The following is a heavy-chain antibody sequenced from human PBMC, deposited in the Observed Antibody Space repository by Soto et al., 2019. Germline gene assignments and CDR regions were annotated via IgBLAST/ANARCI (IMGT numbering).Heavy chain of an antibody. CDR2: IKQDGGEK. J-gene: IGHJ5*02. CDR1: GFTFSNYW. V-gene: IGHV3-7*01. CDR3: ARVIRFSFNWFDL. D-gene: IGHD2-21*01. Sequence: EVQLVESGGGLVQPGGSLTLSCAASGFTFSNYWMTWVRQAPGKGLEWVANIKQDGGEKYYVDSVKGRFTISRNNAKNSLYLQMNSLRAEDTAVYYCARVIRFSFNWFDLWCQGTLVTVSS.